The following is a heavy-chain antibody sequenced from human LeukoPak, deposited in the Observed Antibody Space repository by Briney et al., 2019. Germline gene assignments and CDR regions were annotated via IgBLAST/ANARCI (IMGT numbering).Heavy chain of an antibody. CDR1: GFSFSNYW. CDR3: VRLWDSSGFFGY. Sequence: GGSLTLSCVASGFSFSNYWMSWVRQAPGKGLEWVANIQKDGSEKHYVASVEGRFTISRDNAENSLFLQLNSLRVGDTAVYYCVRLWDSSGFFGYWGQGALVTVSS. D-gene: IGHD3-22*01. J-gene: IGHJ4*02. CDR2: IQKDGSEK. V-gene: IGHV3-7*01.